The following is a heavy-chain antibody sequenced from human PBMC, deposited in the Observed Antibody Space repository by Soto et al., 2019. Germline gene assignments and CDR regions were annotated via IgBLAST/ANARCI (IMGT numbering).Heavy chain of an antibody. D-gene: IGHD6-19*01. V-gene: IGHV1-3*01. CDR1: GYTFTSYA. CDR2: INAGNGNT. Sequence: PSVKVSCKASGYTFTSYAMHWVRQAPGQRLEWMGWINAGNGNTKYSQKFQGRVTITRDTSASTAYMELSSLRSEDTAVYYCARDSSGWYLGGPFYYYYGMDVWGQGTTVTVSS. J-gene: IGHJ6*02. CDR3: ARDSSGWYLGGPFYYYYGMDV.